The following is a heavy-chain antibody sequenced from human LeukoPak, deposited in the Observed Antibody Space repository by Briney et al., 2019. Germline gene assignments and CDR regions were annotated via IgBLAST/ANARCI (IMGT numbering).Heavy chain of an antibody. J-gene: IGHJ4*02. D-gene: IGHD3-10*01. Sequence: SETLSLTCTVSGASITSSNYYWLWLRQPPGKGLEWIGSIYYTGITYYNLSLKSRVTISVDTSKYQCSLRLSSVTAADTAVYYCARGEVAGSYGSGSYYFDYWGQGTLVTVSS. CDR2: IYYTGIT. CDR1: GASITSSNYY. CDR3: ARGEVAGSYGSGSYYFDY. V-gene: IGHV4-39*07.